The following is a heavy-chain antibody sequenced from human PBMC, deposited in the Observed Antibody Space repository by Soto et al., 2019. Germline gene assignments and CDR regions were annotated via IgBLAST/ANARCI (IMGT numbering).Heavy chain of an antibody. D-gene: IGHD3-10*01. CDR1: GYTFTSYG. Sequence: QVQLVQSGAEVKKPGASVKVSCKASGYTFTSYGISWVRQAPGQGLEWMGWISAYNGNTNYAQKLQGRVTMTTDTCTRTGYMGLGSLRSGGTAVYYCARAPRGFIEGGGAFDIWGQGTMVTVSS. J-gene: IGHJ3*02. CDR3: ARAPRGFIEGGGAFDI. V-gene: IGHV1-18*01. CDR2: ISAYNGNT.